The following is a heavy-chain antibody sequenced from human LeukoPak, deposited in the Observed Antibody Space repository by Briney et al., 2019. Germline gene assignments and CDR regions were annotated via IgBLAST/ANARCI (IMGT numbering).Heavy chain of an antibody. Sequence: GGSLRLSCAASGFTVSSNYMSWVRQAPGKGLEWVSVIYSGGSTYYADSVKGRFTISRDNSKNTLYLQMNSLRAEDTAVYYCARAGEGAMAYPIDYWGQGTLVTVSS. J-gene: IGHJ4*02. CDR3: ARAGEGAMAYPIDY. D-gene: IGHD5-18*01. CDR1: GFTVSSNY. CDR2: IYSGGST. V-gene: IGHV3-66*02.